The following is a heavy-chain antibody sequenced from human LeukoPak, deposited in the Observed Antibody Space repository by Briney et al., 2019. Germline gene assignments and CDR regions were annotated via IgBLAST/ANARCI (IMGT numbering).Heavy chain of an antibody. J-gene: IGHJ6*03. V-gene: IGHV3-7*01. CDR2: IKQDGSEK. CDR3: AREGGIAVASYMDV. CDR1: GFTFSSYW. D-gene: IGHD6-19*01. Sequence: RGGSLRLSCAASGFTFSSYWMSWVRQAPGKGLEWVANIKQDGSEKYYVDSVKGRFTISRDNAKNSLYLQMNSLRAEDTAVYYCAREGGIAVASYMDVWGKGTTVTVSS.